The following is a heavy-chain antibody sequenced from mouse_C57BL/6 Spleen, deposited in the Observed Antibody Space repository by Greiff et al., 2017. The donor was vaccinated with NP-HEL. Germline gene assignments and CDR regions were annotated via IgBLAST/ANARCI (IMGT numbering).Heavy chain of an antibody. J-gene: IGHJ4*01. D-gene: IGHD2-2*01. V-gene: IGHV5-9-1*02. CDR2: ISSGGDYI. CDR1: GFTFSSYA. Sequence: EVKLVESGEGLVKPGGSLKLSCAASGFTFSSYAMSWVRQTPEKRLEWVAYISSGGDYIYYADTVKGRFTISRDNARNTLYLQMSSLKSEDTAMYYCTRDGYDDGYYYAMDYWGQGTSVTVSS. CDR3: TRDGYDDGYYYAMDY.